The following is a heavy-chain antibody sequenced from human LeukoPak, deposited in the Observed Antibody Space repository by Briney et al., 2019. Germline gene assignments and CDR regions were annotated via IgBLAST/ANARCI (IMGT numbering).Heavy chain of an antibody. Sequence: SETLSLTCAVYGASFSYDYWTWIRQAPGKGLEWIGEINHSGSITYNPSLKSRVTISAEKSKSQFSLRLTSVTAADTAVYYCAKGVWAPRFDSWGQGTLVTVSS. CDR3: AKGVWAPRFDS. CDR1: GASFSYDY. J-gene: IGHJ5*01. D-gene: IGHD7-27*01. CDR2: INHSGSI. V-gene: IGHV4-34*01.